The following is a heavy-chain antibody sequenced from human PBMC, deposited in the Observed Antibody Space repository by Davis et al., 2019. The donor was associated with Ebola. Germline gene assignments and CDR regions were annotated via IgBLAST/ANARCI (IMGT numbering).Heavy chain of an antibody. CDR3: ARVSYDSSGKYYYYYMDV. D-gene: IGHD3-22*01. V-gene: IGHV1-46*01. CDR2: INPSGGST. J-gene: IGHJ6*03. CDR1: GYTFTSYY. Sequence: ASVKVSCKASGYTFTSYYMHWVRQAPGQGLEWMGIINPSGGSTSYAQKFQGRVTMTRDTSTSTVYMELSRLRSDDTAVYYCARVSYDSSGKYYYYYMDVWGKGTTVTVSS.